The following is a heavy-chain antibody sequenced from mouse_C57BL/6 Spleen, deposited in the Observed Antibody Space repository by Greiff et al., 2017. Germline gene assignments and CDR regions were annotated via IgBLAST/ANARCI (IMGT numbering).Heavy chain of an antibody. CDR2: IYWDDDT. CDR3: ARELGHIDY. V-gene: IGHV8-12*01. J-gene: IGHJ2*02. D-gene: IGHD4-1*01. Sequence: QVQLKESGPGILQSSQTLSLTCSFSGFSLSTSGMGVSWIRQPSGKGLKWLAHIYWDDDTRYNPSLESRLTISKYPSRNPVFLKITSVDTADTATDYCARELGHIDYWGQGTSLTVSS. CDR1: GFSLSTSGMG.